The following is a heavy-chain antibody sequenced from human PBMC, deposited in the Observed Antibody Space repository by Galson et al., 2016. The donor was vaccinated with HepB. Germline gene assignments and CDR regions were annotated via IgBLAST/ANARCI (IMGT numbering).Heavy chain of an antibody. CDR1: GGSISSGDYS. D-gene: IGHD6-6*01. J-gene: IGHJ5*02. V-gene: IGHV4-30-2*01. CDR3: ARYIPARSWFDP. Sequence: LSLTCAVSGGSISSGDYSWSWIRQPPGKGLEWIGYIYHSGSTYYNPSLKSRVTISVDRSKNQFSLKLTSVTAADTAVYYCARYIPARSWFDPWGQGTMVTVSS. CDR2: IYHSGST.